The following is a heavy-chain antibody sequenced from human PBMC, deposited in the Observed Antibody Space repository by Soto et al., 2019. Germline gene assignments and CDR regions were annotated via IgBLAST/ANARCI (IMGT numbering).Heavy chain of an antibody. Sequence: PGGSLRLSCAASGLIFSSYAMSWVRQAPGKGLEWVSAISGSGGSTYYADSVKGRFTISRDNSKNTLYLQMNSLRAEDTAVYYCAKGSGVITKIPFDYWGQGTLVTVSS. CDR1: GLIFSSYA. CDR2: ISGSGGST. V-gene: IGHV3-23*01. J-gene: IGHJ4*02. CDR3: AKGSGVITKIPFDY. D-gene: IGHD3-22*01.